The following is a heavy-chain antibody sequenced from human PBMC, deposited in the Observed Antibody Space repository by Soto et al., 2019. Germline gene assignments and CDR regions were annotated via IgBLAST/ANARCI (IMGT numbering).Heavy chain of an antibody. Sequence: EVQLVESGGGLVQPGRSLRLSCAASGFTFDDYAMHWVRQAPGKGLEWVSGIGWNSGGIVYADSVKGRVTISRDTAKNSVYVDMNRPGAEDTELYYCAKDISPWAPVPTLAFDIGGQGTMVGVSS. J-gene: IGHJ3*02. CDR3: AKDISPWAPVPTLAFDI. D-gene: IGHD4-4*01. V-gene: IGHV3-9*01. CDR1: GFTFDDYA. CDR2: IGWNSGGI.